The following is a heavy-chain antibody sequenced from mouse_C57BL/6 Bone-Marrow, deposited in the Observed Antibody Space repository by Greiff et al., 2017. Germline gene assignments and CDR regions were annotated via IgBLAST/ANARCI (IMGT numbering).Heavy chain of an antibody. D-gene: IGHD2-3*01. CDR1: GYTFTNYW. CDR2: IYPGGGYP. J-gene: IGHJ2*01. Sequence: QVQLQQSGAELVRPGTSVKMSCKASGYTFTNYWIGWAKQRPGHGLEWIGDIYPGGGYPNYNEKFKGKATLTADKSSSPAYMQFSSLTSEDSAIYYCAREVDGYHYWGQGTTLTVSS. CDR3: AREVDGYHY. V-gene: IGHV1-63*01.